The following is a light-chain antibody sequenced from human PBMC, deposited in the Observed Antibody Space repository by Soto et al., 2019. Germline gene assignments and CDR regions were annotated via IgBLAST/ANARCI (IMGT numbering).Light chain of an antibody. CDR2: NNN. Sequence: QRLLTHPPSTSGTPGQRFTISCSGSISNIGRNTANWYQQLPGTAPKLLIYNNNQRPSGVPDRFSGSKYGTSASLGISGLQSEHEADYYCAAWDDSLHGSVFGAGTKVTVL. CDR1: ISNIGRNT. CDR3: AAWDDSLHGSV. V-gene: IGLV1-44*01. J-gene: IGLJ1*01.